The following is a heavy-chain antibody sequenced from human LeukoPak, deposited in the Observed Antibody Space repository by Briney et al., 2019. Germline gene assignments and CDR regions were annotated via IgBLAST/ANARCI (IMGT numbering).Heavy chain of an antibody. Sequence: ASVKVSCKASGYTFTSYAMHWVRQAPGQRLEWMGWINAGDGNTKYSQKFQGRVTITRDTSASTAYMELSSLRSEDTAVYYCARDLADIVATIYAFDIWGQGTMVTVSS. D-gene: IGHD5-12*01. CDR1: GYTFTSYA. J-gene: IGHJ3*02. CDR2: INAGDGNT. CDR3: ARDLADIVATIYAFDI. V-gene: IGHV1-3*01.